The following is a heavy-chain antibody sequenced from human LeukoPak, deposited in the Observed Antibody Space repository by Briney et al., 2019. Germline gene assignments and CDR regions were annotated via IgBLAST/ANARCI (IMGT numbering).Heavy chain of an antibody. Sequence: LSLTCTVSGGSFSSGADNWGWIRQHPGKGLDWIGFIRGKTYGGTAQYAASVTGRFTISRDNSKSSAYLQMNSLKTEDTAVYYCTRDLGVTTTVGLRDFWGQGTLVTVSS. CDR2: IRGKTYGGTA. V-gene: IGHV3-49*03. D-gene: IGHD4-23*01. CDR1: GGSFSSGADN. CDR3: TRDLGVTTTVGLRDF. J-gene: IGHJ4*02.